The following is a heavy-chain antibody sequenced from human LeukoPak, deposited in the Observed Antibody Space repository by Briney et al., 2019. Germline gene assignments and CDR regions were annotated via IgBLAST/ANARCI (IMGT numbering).Heavy chain of an antibody. J-gene: IGHJ6*02. V-gene: IGHV3-15*01. CDR2: IKSETDGETT. Sequence: PGGSLRFSCAGCGFIFTNAWLNGVGPAPGKGLEWVGRIKSETDGETTDYAAPVKGRLTISRDDSKTTLYLQMNSLKTEDTGVYYCATQGPTPLVRGAIRRYHGLDAWSQGTTVIVSS. CDR1: GFIFTNAW. CDR3: ATQGPTPLVRGAIRRYHGLDA. D-gene: IGHD3-10*01.